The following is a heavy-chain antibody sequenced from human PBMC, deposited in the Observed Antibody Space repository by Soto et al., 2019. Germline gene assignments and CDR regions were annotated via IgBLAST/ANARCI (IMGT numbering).Heavy chain of an antibody. CDR1: GYTFTSYD. Sequence: ASVKVSCKASGYTFTSYDINWVRQATGQGLEWMGWMNPNSGNTGYAQKFQGRVTMTRSTSISTVYMELSSLRSEDTAVYYCATSYGSGSYYYYYYMDVWGKGTTVTVSS. V-gene: IGHV1-8*01. CDR3: ATSYGSGSYYYYYYMDV. J-gene: IGHJ6*03. D-gene: IGHD3-10*01. CDR2: MNPNSGNT.